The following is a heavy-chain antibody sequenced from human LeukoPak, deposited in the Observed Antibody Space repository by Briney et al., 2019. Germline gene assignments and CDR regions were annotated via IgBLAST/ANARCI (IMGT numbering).Heavy chain of an antibody. CDR1: GCSLSSYY. CDR2: IYSRGLTRGST. D-gene: IGHD1-26*01. CDR3: ARDQEYSGSYYRYFDF. V-gene: IGHV4-59*01. J-gene: IGHJ4*02. Sequence: SETLPLTCTVSGCSLSSYYWSWIRQPPGKGLEWIGYIYSRGLTRGSTNYNPFLKSRVTISVDTSKNQFSLKLSSVTAADTAVYYCARDQEYSGSYYRYFDFWGQGALVTVSS.